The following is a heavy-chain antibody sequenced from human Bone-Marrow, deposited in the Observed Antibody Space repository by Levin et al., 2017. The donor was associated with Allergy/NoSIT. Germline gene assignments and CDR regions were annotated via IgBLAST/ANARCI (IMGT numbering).Heavy chain of an antibody. CDR3: ARGDLYFDY. J-gene: IGHJ4*02. D-gene: IGHD2-21*01. CDR2: IFHSGKN. CDR1: GDSISNDGNY. V-gene: IGHV4-30-4*01. Sequence: SETLSLTCTVSGDSISNDGNYWSWIRQPPGKGLEWIGYIFHSGKNFYNPSLKSRVSMSVDTSKEQFSLKLGSVTAADTAVYYCARGDLYFDYWGRGAPVTVSS.